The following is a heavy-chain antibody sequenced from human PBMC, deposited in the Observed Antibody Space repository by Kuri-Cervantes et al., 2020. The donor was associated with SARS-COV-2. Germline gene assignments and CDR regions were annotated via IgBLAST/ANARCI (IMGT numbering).Heavy chain of an antibody. CDR1: GFTFSSYG. J-gene: IGHJ4*02. CDR3: AKDRRSLGGWSPYYFDY. V-gene: IGHV3-30*18. CDR2: ISYDGSNK. D-gene: IGHD6-19*01. Sequence: GGSLRLSCAASGFTFSSYGMHWVRQAPGKGLEWVAVISYDGSNKYYADSVKGRFTISRDNSKNTLYLQMNSLRAEDTAVYNCAKDRRSLGGWSPYYFDYWGQGTLVTVSS.